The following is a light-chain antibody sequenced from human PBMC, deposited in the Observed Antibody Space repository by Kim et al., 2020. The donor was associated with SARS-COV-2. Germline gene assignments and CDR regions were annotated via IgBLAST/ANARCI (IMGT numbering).Light chain of an antibody. J-gene: IGKJ5*01. Sequence: IQLTQSPSTLSASVGDRVTITCRASQSIGGWLAWYQQKPGKAHKLLIHDVSSVESGVPSRFSGSGSETEFTLTISSLQPDDFATYYCQHHSTYPITFGQGTRLEIK. V-gene: IGKV1-5*01. CDR1: QSIGGW. CDR2: DVS. CDR3: QHHSTYPIT.